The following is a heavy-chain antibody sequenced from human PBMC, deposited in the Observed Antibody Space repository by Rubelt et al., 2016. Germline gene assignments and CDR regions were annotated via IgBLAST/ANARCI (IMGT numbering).Heavy chain of an antibody. Sequence: QVQLVQSGAEVKKPGASVKVSCKASGYTFTSYGISWVRQAPGQGLEWMGWISAYNGYTNDAKTTQGRVTMTTDTSTSTAYMELRSLRSDDTDVYYCARRDGYNWDAAFDIWGQGPMVTVSS. D-gene: IGHD5-24*01. CDR1: GYTFTSYG. J-gene: IGHJ3*02. CDR2: ISAYNGYT. V-gene: IGHV1-18*01. CDR3: ARRDGYNWDAAFDI.